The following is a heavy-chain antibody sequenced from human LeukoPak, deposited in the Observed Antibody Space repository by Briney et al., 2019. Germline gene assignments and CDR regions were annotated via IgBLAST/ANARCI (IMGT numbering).Heavy chain of an antibody. CDR2: IIPIFGTA. D-gene: IGHD2-2*01. V-gene: IGHV1-69*05. CDR1: GGTFSSYA. Sequence: SVKVSCKASGGTFSSYAISWVRQAPGQGLEWMGGIIPIFGTANYAQKFQGRVTITTDESTSTAYMELSSLRSEDTAVYYCARGDGTVVVPAAWGQGTLVTVSS. CDR3: ARGDGTVVVPAA. J-gene: IGHJ5*02.